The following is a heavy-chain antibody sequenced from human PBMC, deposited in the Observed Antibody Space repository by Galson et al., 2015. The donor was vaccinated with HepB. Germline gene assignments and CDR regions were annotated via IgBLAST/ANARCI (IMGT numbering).Heavy chain of an antibody. Sequence: SCKASGYTFTSYAMNWVRQAPGQGLEWMGWINTNTGNPTYAQGFTGRFVFSLDTSASTAYLQISSLKAEDTAVYYCARVVVGYYYYGMDVWGQGTTVTVSS. CDR1: GYTFTSYA. CDR3: ARVVVGYYYYGMDV. CDR2: INTNTGNP. J-gene: IGHJ6*02. V-gene: IGHV7-4-1*02. D-gene: IGHD2-15*01.